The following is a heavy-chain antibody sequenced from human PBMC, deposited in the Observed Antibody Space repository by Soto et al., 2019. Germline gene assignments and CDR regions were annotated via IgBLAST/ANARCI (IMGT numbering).Heavy chain of an antibody. CDR3: ARDQTGITTAGGGRIDY. Sequence: QVQLVESGGGVVQPGRSLRLSCAASGFTFSIYAMHWVRQTPGTGLECVAIMSNDGSNKYYADSVKGRFTISRDNSKNTLYLQMNSLRAEDTAVYYCARDQTGITTAGGGRIDYWGQGTLVTVSS. D-gene: IGHD6-13*01. V-gene: IGHV3-30-3*01. CDR1: GFTFSIYA. J-gene: IGHJ4*02. CDR2: MSNDGSNK.